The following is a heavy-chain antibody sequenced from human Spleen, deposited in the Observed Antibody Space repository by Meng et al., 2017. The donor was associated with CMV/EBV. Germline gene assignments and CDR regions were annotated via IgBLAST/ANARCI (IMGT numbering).Heavy chain of an antibody. CDR3: AALGYSSSWLDY. Sequence: SVKVSCKASGFTFTSSAVQWVRQARGQRLEWIGWIVVGSGNTNYVQKFQERVTITRDMSTSTAYMELSSLRSEDTDVYYCAALGYSSSWLDYWGQGTLVTVSS. CDR2: IVVGSGNT. CDR1: GFTFTSSA. V-gene: IGHV1-58*01. J-gene: IGHJ4*02. D-gene: IGHD6-13*01.